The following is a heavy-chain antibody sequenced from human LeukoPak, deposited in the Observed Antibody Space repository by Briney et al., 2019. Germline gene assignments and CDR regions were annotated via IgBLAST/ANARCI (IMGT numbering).Heavy chain of an antibody. CDR1: GFTFSSYW. V-gene: IGHV3-7*01. Sequence: PGGSLRLSCAASGFTFSSYWMSWVRQAPGKGLEWVANIKQDGSEKYYVDSVKGRFTISRDNAKNSLYLQMNSLRAEDTAVYYCARDREWAITFGGVIATYYFDYWGQGTLVTVSS. CDR3: ARDREWAITFGGVIATYYFDY. J-gene: IGHJ4*02. D-gene: IGHD3-16*02. CDR2: IKQDGSEK.